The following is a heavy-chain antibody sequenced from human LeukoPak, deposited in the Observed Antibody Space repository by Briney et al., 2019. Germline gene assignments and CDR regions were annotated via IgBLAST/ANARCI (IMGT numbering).Heavy chain of an antibody. CDR3: AKVQRTVVTPDY. Sequence: GGSLRLSCAASGFTFSTYAMSWVRQAPGKGLEWVSAIRSSGGDSTYYADSVKGRFTISRDNSKNTLYLQMNSLRAEDTAVYYCAKVQRTVVTPDYWGQGTLVTVSS. CDR2: IRSSGGDST. D-gene: IGHD3-22*01. V-gene: IGHV3-23*01. J-gene: IGHJ4*02. CDR1: GFTFSTYA.